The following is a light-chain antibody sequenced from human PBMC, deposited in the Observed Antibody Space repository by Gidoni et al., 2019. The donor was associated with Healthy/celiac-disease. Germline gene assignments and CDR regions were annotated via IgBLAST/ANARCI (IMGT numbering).Light chain of an antibody. J-gene: IGLJ2*01. CDR2: DVS. Sequence: QSALTQPRSVSGSPGQSVTISCTGTSSDGGGYNYVSWYQQHPGKAPKLMSYDVSKRPSGVPDRFSGSKSGNTASLTISGLQAEDEADYYCCSYAGSYTGVFGGGTKLTVL. CDR3: CSYAGSYTGV. V-gene: IGLV2-11*01. CDR1: SSDGGGYNY.